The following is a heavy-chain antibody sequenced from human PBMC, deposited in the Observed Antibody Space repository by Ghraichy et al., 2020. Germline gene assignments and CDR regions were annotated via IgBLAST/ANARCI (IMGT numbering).Heavy chain of an antibody. CDR1: GFTFSNYA. J-gene: IGHJ4*02. D-gene: IGHD3-10*01. CDR2: ISGSGDGT. Sequence: GGSLRLSCVASGFTFSNYAMSWVRQAPGKGLEWVSAISGSGDGTYYADSVKGRFTISRDNSKNTLYLQMNSLRAEDAAVYYCAKGTPGGSGSGTFDYWGQGTLVTGSS. V-gene: IGHV3-23*01. CDR3: AKGTPGGSGSGTFDY.